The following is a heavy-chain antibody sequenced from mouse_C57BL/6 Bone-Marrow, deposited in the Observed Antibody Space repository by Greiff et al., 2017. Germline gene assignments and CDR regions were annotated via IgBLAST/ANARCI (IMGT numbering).Heavy chain of an antibody. D-gene: IGHD1-1*01. Sequence: VKLQESGAELVKPGASVKISCKASGYAFSSYWMNWVKQRPGKGLEWIGQIYPGDGDTNYNGKFKGKATLTADKSSSTAYMQLSSLTSEDSAAYFCARGHYYGSLPWGQGTTLTVSS. J-gene: IGHJ2*01. V-gene: IGHV1-80*01. CDR2: IYPGDGDT. CDR1: GYAFSSYW. CDR3: ARGHYYGSLP.